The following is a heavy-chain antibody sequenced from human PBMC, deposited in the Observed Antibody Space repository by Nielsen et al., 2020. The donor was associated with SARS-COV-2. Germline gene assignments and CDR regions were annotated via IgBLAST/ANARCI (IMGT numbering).Heavy chain of an antibody. CDR3: ARGLYGSDYNGMDI. CDR2: TYYRSKWYN. D-gene: IGHD6-19*01. J-gene: IGHJ6*02. V-gene: IGHV6-1*01. Sequence: SETLSLTCAISGDRVPSSSAAWNWIRQSPSKGLEWLGRTYYRSKWYNEYAVSVKSRITIKSDTSKNQFSLQLNSVTPDDTAIYFCARGLYGSDYNGMDIWGQGTTVTVSS. CDR1: GDRVPSSSAA.